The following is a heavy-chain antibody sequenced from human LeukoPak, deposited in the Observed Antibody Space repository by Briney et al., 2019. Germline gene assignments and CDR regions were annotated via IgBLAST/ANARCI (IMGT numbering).Heavy chain of an antibody. CDR1: RFTFSAYW. Sequence: GGSLRLSGAASRFTFSAYWMTWVRQTPGKGLEWVANINQGGREIYYVDSVKGRFTISRDNAKNSLYLQMNSLRADDTSVYYCAVRLVDYWGQGTLVTVPS. CDR2: INQGGREI. J-gene: IGHJ4*02. V-gene: IGHV3-7*01. CDR3: AVRLVDY. D-gene: IGHD2-21*01.